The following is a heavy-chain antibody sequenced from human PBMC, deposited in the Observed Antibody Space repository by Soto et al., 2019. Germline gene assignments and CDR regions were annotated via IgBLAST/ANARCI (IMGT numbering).Heavy chain of an antibody. J-gene: IGHJ2*01. CDR1: GFTFSNYW. CDR3: VRARIDL. V-gene: IGHV3-7*01. CDR2: INPDGSEK. Sequence: EVQLVESGGGLVQPGGSLRLSCAASGFTFSNYWMTWVRQAPGKGLEWVANINPDGSEKYYVDSVKGRFTISRDNVKNSLYLQMTRLRAEYTALYYCVRARIDLWGRGTLVTVSS.